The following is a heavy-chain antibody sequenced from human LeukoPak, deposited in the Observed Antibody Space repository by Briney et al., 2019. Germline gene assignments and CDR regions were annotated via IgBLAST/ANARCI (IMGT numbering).Heavy chain of an antibody. D-gene: IGHD6-13*01. CDR2: IYYSGST. Sequence: SETLSLTCTVSGGSISSYYWSWIRQPPGKGLEWIGYIYYSGSTNYNPSHKSRVTISVDTSKNQFSLKLSSVTAADTAVYYCARHVGESSSWYGGGWDYWGQGTLVTVSS. CDR1: GGSISSYY. J-gene: IGHJ4*02. CDR3: ARHVGESSSWYGGGWDY. V-gene: IGHV4-59*08.